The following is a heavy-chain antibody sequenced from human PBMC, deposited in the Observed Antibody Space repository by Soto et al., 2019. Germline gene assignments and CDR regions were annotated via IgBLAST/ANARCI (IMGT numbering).Heavy chain of an antibody. CDR3: ARYFRVSIAARGFYYYYGMDV. Sequence: QVQLVQSGAEVKKPGSSVKVSCKASGGTFSSYAISWVRQAPGQGLEWMGGIIPIFGTANYAQKFQGRVTITADESTSTAYMELSSLRSEDTAVYYCARYFRVSIAARGFYYYYGMDVWGQGTTVTVSS. CDR1: GGTFSSYA. V-gene: IGHV1-69*01. D-gene: IGHD6-6*01. J-gene: IGHJ6*02. CDR2: IIPIFGTA.